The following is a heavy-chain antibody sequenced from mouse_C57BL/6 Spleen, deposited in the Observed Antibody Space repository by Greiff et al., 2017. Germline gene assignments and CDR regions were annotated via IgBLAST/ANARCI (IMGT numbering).Heavy chain of an antibody. J-gene: IGHJ1*03. V-gene: IGHV1-15*01. CDR2: IDPETGGT. Sequence: VQLQQSGAELVRPGASVTLSCKASGYTFTDYEMHWVKQTPVHGLEWIGAIDPETGGTAYNQKFKGKAILTADKSSSTAYMELRSLTSEDSAVYYCTRTTVVARYFDVWGTGTTVTVSS. CDR1: GYTFTDYE. D-gene: IGHD1-1*01. CDR3: TRTTVVARYFDV.